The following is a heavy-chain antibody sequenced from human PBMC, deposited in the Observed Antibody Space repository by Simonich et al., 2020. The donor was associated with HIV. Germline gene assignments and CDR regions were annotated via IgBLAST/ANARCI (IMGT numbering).Heavy chain of an antibody. J-gene: IGHJ4*02. D-gene: IGHD4-17*01. CDR3: ARRHPTTVTTPYFDY. CDR1: GGSFSGYY. Sequence: QVQLQQWGAGLLKPSETLSLTCAVYGGSFSGYYWSWIRQPPGKGLEWIGEINHRGTTNYNPSPKSRVTISVDTSKNQFSLKLSSVTAADTAVYYCARRHPTTVTTPYFDYWGQGTLVTVSS. CDR2: INHRGTT. V-gene: IGHV4-34*01.